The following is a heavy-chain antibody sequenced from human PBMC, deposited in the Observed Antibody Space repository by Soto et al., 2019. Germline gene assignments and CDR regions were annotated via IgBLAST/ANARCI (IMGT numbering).Heavy chain of an antibody. CDR2: INHSGST. CDR1: GGSFSGYY. J-gene: IGHJ2*01. Sequence: QVHLQQWGAGLLKPSETLSLTCAVYGGSFSGYYWSWIRQPPGKGREWIGEINHSGSTNYNPSLKSRGSISVGTSNNQFSLKLSSVTAADTAVYYCARGRGDGYNQHWYFDLWGRGTLVTVSS. D-gene: IGHD3-10*01. CDR3: ARGRGDGYNQHWYFDL. V-gene: IGHV4-34*01.